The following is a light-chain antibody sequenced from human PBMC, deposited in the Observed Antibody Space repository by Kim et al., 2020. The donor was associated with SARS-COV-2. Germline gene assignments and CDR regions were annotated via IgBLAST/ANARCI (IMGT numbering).Light chain of an antibody. J-gene: IGKJ1*01. CDR3: QQHNERPSWT. Sequence: DTMMTQSPATLSVSPGERATLACRASQSVSRNVAWYQQRPGQAPRVLIYSASTRATGIPARFSGNGSGTDFTLTISSLQSEDFALYYCQQHNERPSWTFGQGTKVDIK. V-gene: IGKV3-15*01. CDR2: SAS. CDR1: QSVSRN.